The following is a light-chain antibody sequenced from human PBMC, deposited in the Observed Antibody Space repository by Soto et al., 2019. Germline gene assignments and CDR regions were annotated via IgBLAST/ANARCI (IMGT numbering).Light chain of an antibody. V-gene: IGKV3-20*01. CDR2: GTS. J-gene: IGKJ1*01. CDR3: QQYSGSPPRT. Sequence: EVVLTQSPGTLSLSPGERATLYCRTSQTIVSTYLAWYQQKAGQAPRLLMYGTSSRATGIPDRFSGSGSVTDFTLTISSVEPEDFAIYYCQQYSGSPPRTFGQGTKVEIK. CDR1: QTIVSTY.